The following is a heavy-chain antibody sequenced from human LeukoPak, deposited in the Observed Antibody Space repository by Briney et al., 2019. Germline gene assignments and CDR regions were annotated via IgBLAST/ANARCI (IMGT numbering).Heavy chain of an antibody. CDR3: SREAVGGRRGATKLHFDY. Sequence: PGGSLRLSCTTSGFSFVDYAMAWVRQAPGKGLELVGFIRSKAYGGTSEYAASVKGRFTLSRDDSKSIAYLQVNSLKAEDTGVYYCSREAVGGRRGATKLHFDYWGQGTLVTVSS. V-gene: IGHV3-49*04. J-gene: IGHJ4*02. CDR2: IRSKAYGGTS. D-gene: IGHD1-26*01. CDR1: GFSFVDYA.